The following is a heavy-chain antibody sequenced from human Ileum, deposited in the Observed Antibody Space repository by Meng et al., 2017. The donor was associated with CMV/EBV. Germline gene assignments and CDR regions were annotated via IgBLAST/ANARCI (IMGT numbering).Heavy chain of an antibody. CDR1: GFTVTSNY. D-gene: IGHD3-10*01. Sequence: GESLKISCAASGFTVTSNYMSCVRQAPGKGLEWVSVLYSGGDTYYTDSVKGRFSISRDNAKNTLYVQIKSLRAEDTAVCYCAKEYMESLFNYYYGMDVWGQGTTVTVSS. CDR2: LYSGGDT. CDR3: AKEYMESLFNYYYGMDV. V-gene: IGHV3-53*01. J-gene: IGHJ6*02.